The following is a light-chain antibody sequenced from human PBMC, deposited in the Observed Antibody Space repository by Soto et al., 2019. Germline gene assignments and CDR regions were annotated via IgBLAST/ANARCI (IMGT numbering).Light chain of an antibody. CDR3: MQALQTPPWT. Sequence: DIVMTQSPLSVPVTPEEPASISCRSSQSLLHSNGYNYLDWYLQKPGQSPQLLIYLGSNRASGVPDRFSGSGSGTDFTLKISRVEAEDVGVYYCMQALQTPPWTFGQGTKVGIK. J-gene: IGKJ1*01. CDR1: QSLLHSNGYNY. V-gene: IGKV2-28*01. CDR2: LGS.